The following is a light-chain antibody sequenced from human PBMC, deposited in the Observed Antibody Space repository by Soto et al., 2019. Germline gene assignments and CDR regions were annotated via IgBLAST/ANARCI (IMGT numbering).Light chain of an antibody. CDR3: QQYNNWPFT. J-gene: IGKJ3*01. V-gene: IGKV3-15*01. Sequence: EIVMTQSPATLSVSPGERATLSCRASQRVSSNLAWYQQKPGQAPRLLIYGASTRATGIPARFSGSGSGTEFTLNISSLQSEDFAVYYCQQYNNWPFTFGPGTKVDIK. CDR1: QRVSSN. CDR2: GAS.